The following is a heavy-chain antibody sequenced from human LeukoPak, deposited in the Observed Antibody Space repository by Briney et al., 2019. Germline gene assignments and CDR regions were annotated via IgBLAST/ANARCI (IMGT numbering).Heavy chain of an antibody. CDR1: GYTFTSYG. Sequence: ASVKVSCKASGYTFTSYGISWVRQAPGQGLEWMGIINPSDGSTNYAQKFQGRVTLTRDMSTSTVYMDLSSLRSEDTAVYYCAREGYGSGSTFSWFDPWGQGTLVTVSS. D-gene: IGHD3-10*01. CDR2: INPSDGST. CDR3: AREGYGSGSTFSWFDP. V-gene: IGHV1-46*01. J-gene: IGHJ5*02.